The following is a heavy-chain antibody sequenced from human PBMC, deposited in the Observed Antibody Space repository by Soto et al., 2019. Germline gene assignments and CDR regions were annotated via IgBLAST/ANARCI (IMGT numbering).Heavy chain of an antibody. CDR3: ARESSAVVSLDS. Sequence: ASVKVSCRASGYIFTAYSMHWVRQAPVQGVEWLGWIHPNSGDTIYTQKFPDRVTMTCDPSVSTAYLELSSLSSDDTALDYCARESSAVVSLDSWGPGNLVTVSS. CDR2: IHPNSGDT. CDR1: GYIFTAYS. V-gene: IGHV1-2*02. J-gene: IGHJ4*02. D-gene: IGHD2-15*01.